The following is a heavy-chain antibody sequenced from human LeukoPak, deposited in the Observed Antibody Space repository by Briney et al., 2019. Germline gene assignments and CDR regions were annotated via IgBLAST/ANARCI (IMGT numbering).Heavy chain of an antibody. V-gene: IGHV3-30*02. CDR1: GFTFSDYG. J-gene: IGHJ5*02. CDR3: AKDPYSSGWYGWFDP. Sequence: PGGSLRLSCAASGFTFSDYGLHWVRQAPGKGLEWVAFIRYDGTSKYYADSVKGRFTISRDNSKDTLFLQMNSLRAEDTAVYYCAKDPYSSGWYGWFDPWGQGTLVTVSS. D-gene: IGHD6-19*01. CDR2: IRYDGTSK.